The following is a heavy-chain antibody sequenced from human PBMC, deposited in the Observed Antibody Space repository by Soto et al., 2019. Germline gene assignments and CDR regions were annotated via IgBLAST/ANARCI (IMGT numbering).Heavy chain of an antibody. J-gene: IGHJ5*02. Sequence: QVQLVQSGAEVKKPGASVKVSCKASGYTFTSYDINWVRQATGQGLEWMGWMNPNSGNTGYAQKFQGRVTMTRNTSISTAYMELSSLRSEDTAVYYCARYSLSSRRFLEWKYRGGWFDPWGQGTLVTVSS. CDR2: MNPNSGNT. D-gene: IGHD3-3*01. V-gene: IGHV1-8*01. CDR1: GYTFTSYD. CDR3: ARYSLSSRRFLEWKYRGGWFDP.